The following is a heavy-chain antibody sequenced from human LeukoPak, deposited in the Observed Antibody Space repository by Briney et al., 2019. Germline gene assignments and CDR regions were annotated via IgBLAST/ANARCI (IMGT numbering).Heavy chain of an antibody. V-gene: IGHV4-59*01. J-gene: IGHJ5*02. Sequence: SETLSLTCTVSGGSISSYYWSWIRQPPGKGLEWIGYIYYSGSTNYNPSLKSRVTISVDTSKNQFSLKLSSVTAADTAVYYCAREGYCSSTSCYDWFDPWGQGTPVTVSS. CDR3: AREGYCSSTSCYDWFDP. D-gene: IGHD2-2*01. CDR1: GGSISSYY. CDR2: IYYSGST.